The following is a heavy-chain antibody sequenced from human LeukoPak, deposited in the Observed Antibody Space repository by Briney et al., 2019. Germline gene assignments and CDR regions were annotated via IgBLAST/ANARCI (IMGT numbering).Heavy chain of an antibody. D-gene: IGHD6-19*01. V-gene: IGHV4-59*01. Sequence: PSETLSLTCTVSGDSISSYYWTWIRQPPGKGLERIGYIYYSGSTNYSPSLKSRVTMSVDTSKNQFSLKLSSVTAADTAVYYCARGSGWYYHWGQGTLVTVSS. J-gene: IGHJ5*02. CDR3: ARGSGWYYH. CDR1: GDSISSYY. CDR2: IYYSGST.